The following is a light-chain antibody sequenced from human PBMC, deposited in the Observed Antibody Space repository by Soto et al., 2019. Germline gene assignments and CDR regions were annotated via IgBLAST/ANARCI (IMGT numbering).Light chain of an antibody. J-gene: IGKJ4*02. V-gene: IGKV1-5*02. CDR1: QSVSTR. CDR3: QQYSVYWT. CDR2: DAS. Sequence: DIQMTQSPSSLSASVGDRVTIICRASQSVSTRLAWYQQKPGKAPKVLIYDASSWAGGVPSRFTGSGSGTEFTLTINSLQPDDFATYYCQQYSVYWTFGGGTKVEIK.